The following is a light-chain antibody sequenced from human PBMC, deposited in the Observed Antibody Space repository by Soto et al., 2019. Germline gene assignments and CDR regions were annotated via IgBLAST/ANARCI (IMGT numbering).Light chain of an antibody. CDR1: QSVSSY. J-gene: IGKJ4*01. CDR2: DAS. CDR3: QQRSNWRWLT. V-gene: IGKV3-11*01. Sequence: EIVLTQSPATLSLSPGERATLSCRASQSVSSYLAWYQQKAVQAPRLLIYDASNRATGIPARFSGSVSGTDFTLTISSLEPEDFAVYYCQQRSNWRWLTFGGGTKVDIK.